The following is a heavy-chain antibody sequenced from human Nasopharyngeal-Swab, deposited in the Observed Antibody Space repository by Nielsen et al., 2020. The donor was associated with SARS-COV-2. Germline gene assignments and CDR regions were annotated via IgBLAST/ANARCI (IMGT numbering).Heavy chain of an antibody. CDR3: ARGLVRGAIISDWFDP. V-gene: IGHV4-30-2*01. J-gene: IGHJ5*02. CDR2: VYHSGST. Sequence: LRLSCAVSGDSISSGGYSWSWIRQPPGKGLEWIGYVYHSGSTYYSPSLRSRVTISLDTSNNHFSLKLTSVTAADTAVYYCARGLVRGAIISDWFDPWGQGTLVTVSS. CDR1: GDSISSGGYS. D-gene: IGHD3-10*01.